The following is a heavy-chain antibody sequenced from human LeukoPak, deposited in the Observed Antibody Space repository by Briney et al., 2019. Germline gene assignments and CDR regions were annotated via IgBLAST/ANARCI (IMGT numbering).Heavy chain of an antibody. CDR2: IYYSGST. CDR3: ARAPPYCSGGSCFTFDI. V-gene: IGHV4-39*07. D-gene: IGHD2-15*01. CDR1: GGSISSSSYY. Sequence: NPSETLSLTCTVSGGSISSSSYYWGWIRQPPGKGLEWIGSIYYSGSTNYNPSLKSRVTISVDTSKNQFSLKLSSVTAADTAVYYCARAPPYCSGGSCFTFDIWGQGTMVTVSS. J-gene: IGHJ3*02.